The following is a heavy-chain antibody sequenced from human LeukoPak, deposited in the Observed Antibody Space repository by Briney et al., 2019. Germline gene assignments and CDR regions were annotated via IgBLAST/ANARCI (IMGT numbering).Heavy chain of an antibody. Sequence: PGGSLRLSCAASGFTFSSYAMHWVRQAPGKGLEWVSYISSSGSTIYYADSVKGRFTISRDNAKNSLYLQMNSLRAEDTAVYYCARYGDHDAFDIWGQGTMVTVSS. CDR2: ISSSGSTI. J-gene: IGHJ3*02. V-gene: IGHV3-48*04. CDR1: GFTFSSYA. D-gene: IGHD4-17*01. CDR3: ARYGDHDAFDI.